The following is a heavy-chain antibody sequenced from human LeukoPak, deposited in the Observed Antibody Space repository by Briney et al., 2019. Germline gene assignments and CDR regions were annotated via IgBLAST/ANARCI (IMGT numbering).Heavy chain of an antibody. CDR2: IKQDGSEK. Sequence: GGSLRLSCAASGFTFSSYWMSWVRQAPGKGLEWVANIKQDGSEKYYVDSVRGRFTISRDNAKNSLYLQMNSLRAEDTAVYCCARAGPFGESYFDYWGQGTLVTVSS. J-gene: IGHJ4*02. D-gene: IGHD3-10*01. V-gene: IGHV3-7*01. CDR1: GFTFSSYW. CDR3: ARAGPFGESYFDY.